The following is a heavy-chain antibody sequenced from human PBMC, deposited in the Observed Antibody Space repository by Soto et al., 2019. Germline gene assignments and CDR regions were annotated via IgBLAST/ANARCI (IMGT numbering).Heavy chain of an antibody. CDR3: ARDFWGSGYCSGGSCYEGGSFDY. CDR1: GFTFSNYW. J-gene: IGHJ4*02. D-gene: IGHD2-15*01. V-gene: IGHV3-7*03. CDR2: IKQDGSEK. Sequence: EVQLVESGGGLVQPGGSLRLSCAASGFTFSNYWMSWVRQAPGKGLECVSNIKQDGSEKYYVDSVKGRFTISRDNAKNSLDLQMNSLRAEDPAVYYCARDFWGSGYCSGGSCYEGGSFDYWGQGTLVTVSS.